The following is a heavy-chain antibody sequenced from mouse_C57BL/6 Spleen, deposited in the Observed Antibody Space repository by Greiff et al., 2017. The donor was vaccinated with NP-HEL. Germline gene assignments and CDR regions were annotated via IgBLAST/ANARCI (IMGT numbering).Heavy chain of an antibody. D-gene: IGHD1-1*01. CDR3: ARRTFTTVVPYAMDY. CDR1: GYTFTSYW. J-gene: IGHJ4*01. CDR2: IYPGSGST. V-gene: IGHV1-55*01. Sequence: QVQLQQPGAELVKPGASVKMSCKASGYTFTSYWITWVKQRPGQGLEWLGDIYPGSGSTNYNEKFKSKATLTVDTSSSTAYMQLSSLTSEDSAVYYCARRTFTTVVPYAMDYWGQGTSVTVSS.